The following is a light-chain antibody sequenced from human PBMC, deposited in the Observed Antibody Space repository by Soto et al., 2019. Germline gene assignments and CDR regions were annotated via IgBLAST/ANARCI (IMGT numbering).Light chain of an antibody. CDR2: GAS. CDR3: QQYNDWPRT. J-gene: IGKJ1*01. V-gene: IGKV3-15*01. CDR1: QSVRDN. Sequence: EILLTQSPGALAVSPGEVATLSCRASQSVRDNLAWYQQKPGQAPRLLLYGASTRATGIPVKFSGRGSGTEFTLTISSLQSEDFAVYYCQQYNDWPRTFGQGTKVDIK.